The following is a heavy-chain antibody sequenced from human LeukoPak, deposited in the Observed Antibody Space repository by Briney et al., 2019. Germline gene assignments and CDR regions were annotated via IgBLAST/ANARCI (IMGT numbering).Heavy chain of an antibody. Sequence: ASVKVSCKASGYTFTIYDINWVRQATGHGLKWMEWMNPNSRNTGYSQKFHGRVTMTRNNSICTAYMELGSLRSEDTDVYYCARGIAARRAFDYWGQGTLVTVSS. CDR3: ARGIAARRAFDY. J-gene: IGHJ4*02. V-gene: IGHV1-8*01. CDR1: GYTFTIYD. CDR2: MNPNSRNT. D-gene: IGHD6-6*01.